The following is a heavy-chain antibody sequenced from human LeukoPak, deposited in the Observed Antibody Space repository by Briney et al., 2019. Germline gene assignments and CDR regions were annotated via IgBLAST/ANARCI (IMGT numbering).Heavy chain of an antibody. V-gene: IGHV1-69*06. CDR3: ARGHGERYLLLPRFDY. J-gene: IGHJ4*02. D-gene: IGHD3-10*01. Sequence: GASVKVSCKASGYTFTSYYMHWVRQAPGQGLEWMGGIIPIFGTANYAQKFQGRVTITADKSTSTAYMELSSLRSEDTAVYYCARGHGERYLLLPRFDYWGQGTLVTVSS. CDR2: IIPIFGTA. CDR1: GYTFTSYY.